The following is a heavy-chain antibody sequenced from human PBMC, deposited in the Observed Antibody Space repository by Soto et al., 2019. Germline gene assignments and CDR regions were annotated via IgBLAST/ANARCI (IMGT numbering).Heavy chain of an antibody. CDR2: ISGSGGST. CDR1: GFTFSSYA. V-gene: IGHV3-23*01. CDR3: AKDPWLGPWVDFQH. Sequence: HPGGSLRLSCAASGFTFSSYAMSWVRQAPGKGLEWVSAISGSGGSTYYADSVKGRFTISRDNSKNTLYLQMNSPRAEDTAVYYCAKDPWLGPWVDFQHWGQGTLVTVSS. D-gene: IGHD6-19*01. J-gene: IGHJ1*01.